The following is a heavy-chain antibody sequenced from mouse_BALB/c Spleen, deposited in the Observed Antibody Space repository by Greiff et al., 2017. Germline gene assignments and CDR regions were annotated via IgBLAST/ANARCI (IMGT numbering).Heavy chain of an antibody. CDR3: ARGGSSFLFDY. Sequence: EVQRVESGPGLVKPSQSLSLTCTVTGYSITSDYAWNWIREFPGNKLEWMGYISYSGSTSYNPSLKSRISITRDTSKNQFFLQLNSVTTEDTATYYCARGGSSFLFDYWGQGTTLTVSS. V-gene: IGHV3-2*02. J-gene: IGHJ2*01. CDR2: ISYSGST. D-gene: IGHD1-1*01. CDR1: GYSITSDYA.